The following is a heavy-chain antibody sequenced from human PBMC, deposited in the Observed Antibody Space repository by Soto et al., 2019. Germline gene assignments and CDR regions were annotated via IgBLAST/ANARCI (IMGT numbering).Heavy chain of an antibody. CDR1: GYTFTSYG. V-gene: IGHV1-18*01. CDR2: ISAYNGNT. J-gene: IGHJ4*02. CDR3: ARDLKTFSSGYYFVY. D-gene: IGHD3-22*01. Sequence: ASVKVSCKASGYTFTSYGISWVRQAPGQGLEWMGWISAYNGNTNYAQKLQGRVTMTTDTSTSTAYMELRSLRSDDTAVYYCARDLKTFSSGYYFVYWGQGTLVTVSS.